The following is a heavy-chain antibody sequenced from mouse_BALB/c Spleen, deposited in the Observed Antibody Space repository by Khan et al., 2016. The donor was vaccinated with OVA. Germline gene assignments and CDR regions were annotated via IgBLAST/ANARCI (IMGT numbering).Heavy chain of an antibody. CDR1: GFSLTHYG. CDR2: IWNDGST. J-gene: IGHJ4*01. Sequence: QVQLKQSGPGLVAPSQSLSITCTISGFSLTHYGVHWVRQPPGKGLEWLVVIWNDGSTTYNSALKSRLTISKDNSKSQVFLKRNSLQTEDTAMYFCARQPYYHYNIMDYWGQGTSVTVSS. D-gene: IGHD2-10*01. CDR3: ARQPYYHYNIMDY. V-gene: IGHV2-6-1*01.